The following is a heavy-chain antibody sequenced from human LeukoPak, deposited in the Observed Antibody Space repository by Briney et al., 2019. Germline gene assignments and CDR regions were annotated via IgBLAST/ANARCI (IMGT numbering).Heavy chain of an antibody. CDR3: ARVPRYCSSTSCPPDAFDT. J-gene: IGHJ3*02. CDR2: ISSSSSTI. Sequence: PGGSLRLSCAASGFTFSSYSMNWVRQAPGKGLEWVSYISSSSSTIYYADSVKGRFTISRDNAKNSLYLQMNSLRAEDTAVYYCARVPRYCSSTSCPPDAFDTWGQGTMVTVSS. D-gene: IGHD2-2*01. CDR1: GFTFSSYS. V-gene: IGHV3-48*01.